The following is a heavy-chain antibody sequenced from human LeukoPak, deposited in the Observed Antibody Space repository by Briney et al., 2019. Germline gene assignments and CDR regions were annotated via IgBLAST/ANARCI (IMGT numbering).Heavy chain of an antibody. CDR1: GGSISSYY. CDR2: IYYNGTT. D-gene: IGHD6-13*01. Sequence: PSETLSLTCTVSGGSISSYYWSWIRQPPGKGLEWIGYIYYNGTTNYNPSLKSRVTISVDTSKSQFSLKLSSVTAADTAVYYCARGVYIAAAQYAYWGQGTLVTVSS. CDR3: ARGVYIAAAQYAY. V-gene: IGHV4-59*01. J-gene: IGHJ4*02.